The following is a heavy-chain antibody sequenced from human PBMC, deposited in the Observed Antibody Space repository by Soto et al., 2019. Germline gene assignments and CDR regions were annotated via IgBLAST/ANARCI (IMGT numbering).Heavy chain of an antibody. CDR2: ISNGGDYI. Sequence: EVQVVESGGGLVKPGGSLRLSCTASGSPSSTYGMNWVHQAPGKGLEWISSISNGGDYIYYADSVQGRFTISRDNAKNSLYLQMNSLRAEDTAVYFCARDESAGSSIRYWGQGTLVTVSS. V-gene: IGHV3-21*01. CDR1: GSPSSTYG. J-gene: IGHJ4*02. D-gene: IGHD3-3*02. CDR3: ARDESAGSSIRY.